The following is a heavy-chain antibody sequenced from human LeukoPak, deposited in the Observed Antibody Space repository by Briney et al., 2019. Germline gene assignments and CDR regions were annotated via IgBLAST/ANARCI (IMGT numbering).Heavy chain of an antibody. CDR3: ARVRYFDWLLSTNSKNWFDP. Sequence: GASVKVSCKASGYTFTGYYMHWVRQAPGQGLEWMGWINPNSGGTNYAQKFQGRVTMTRDTSISTAYMELSRLRPDDTAVYYCARVRYFDWLLSTNSKNWFDPWGQGTLVTVSS. CDR1: GYTFTGYY. J-gene: IGHJ5*02. D-gene: IGHD3-9*01. CDR2: INPNSGGT. V-gene: IGHV1-2*02.